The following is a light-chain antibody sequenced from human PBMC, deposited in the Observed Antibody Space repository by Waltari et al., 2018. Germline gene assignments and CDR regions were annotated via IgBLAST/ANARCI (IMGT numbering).Light chain of an antibody. CDR3: QQYNKGLDT. V-gene: IGKV3-15*01. CDR2: GAS. Sequence: EIVMTQSPATLSVSPGEGATLSCRASQIVTSLAWYQQKPGQAPRLLIYGASTRATGIPARFSGSGSGTEFTLTISSLQSEDLAVYYCQQYNKGLDTFGQGTKLEIK. CDR1: QIVTS. J-gene: IGKJ2*01.